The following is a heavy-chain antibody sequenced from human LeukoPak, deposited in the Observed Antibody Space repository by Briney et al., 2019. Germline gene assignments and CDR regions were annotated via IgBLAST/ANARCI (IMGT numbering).Heavy chain of an antibody. V-gene: IGHV4-59*01. J-gene: IGHJ4*02. CDR1: GGSISSYY. D-gene: IGHD3-22*01. CDR2: IYYSGST. Sequence: SETLSLTCTVSGGSISSYYWSWIRRPPGKGLEWIGYIYYSGSTNYNPSLKSRVTISVDTSKNQFSLKLSSVTAADTAVYYCAGERGYYYDSSGYYLSYWGQGTLVTVSS. CDR3: AGERGYYYDSSGYYLSY.